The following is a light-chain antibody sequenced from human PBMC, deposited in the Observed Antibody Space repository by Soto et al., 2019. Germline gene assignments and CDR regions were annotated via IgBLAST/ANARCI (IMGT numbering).Light chain of an antibody. CDR1: QSVSSY. J-gene: IGKJ5*01. Sequence: ELVLTQSPATQSLSPGEGATISSRASQSVSSYLAWYQQKPCQAPRLLIYDASNRATGIPARFSGSGSGTDFTLTISSLEPEDFAVYYCQQRSNWPPITFGQGTRVEIK. CDR3: QQRSNWPPIT. V-gene: IGKV3-11*01. CDR2: DAS.